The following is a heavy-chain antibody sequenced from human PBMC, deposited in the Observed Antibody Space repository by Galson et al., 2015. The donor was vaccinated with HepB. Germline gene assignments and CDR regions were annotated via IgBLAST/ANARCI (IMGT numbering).Heavy chain of an antibody. V-gene: IGHV5-51*01. CDR1: GYSFTSYW. J-gene: IGHJ3*02. CDR2: IYPGDSDT. D-gene: IGHD3-22*01. Sequence: QSGAEVKKPGESLKISCKGSGYSFTSYWIGWVRQMTGKGLEWMGVIYPGDSDTRYSPSFQGQVTISADKSISSAFLQWSSLKASDTAMYYCARATGYDSSGWGHDAFDIWGQGTMVTVSS. CDR3: ARATGYDSSGWGHDAFDI.